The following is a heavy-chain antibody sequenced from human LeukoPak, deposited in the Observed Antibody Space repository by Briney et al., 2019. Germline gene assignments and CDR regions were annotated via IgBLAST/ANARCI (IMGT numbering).Heavy chain of an antibody. V-gene: IGHV3-66*01. Sequence: GGSLRLSCAASGFTFSSYAMSWVRQAPGKGLEWVSIIYSGGSTFYADSVKGRFTISRDNSKNTLYLLMNSLRAEDTAVYYCARGGSYLSAFDIWGQGTMVTVSS. J-gene: IGHJ3*02. D-gene: IGHD1-26*01. CDR2: IYSGGST. CDR1: GFTFSSYA. CDR3: ARGGSYLSAFDI.